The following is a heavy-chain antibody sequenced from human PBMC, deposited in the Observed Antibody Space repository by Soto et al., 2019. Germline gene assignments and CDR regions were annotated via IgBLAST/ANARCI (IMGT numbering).Heavy chain of an antibody. CDR1: GFTFSGYD. J-gene: IGHJ3*01. Sequence: PGGSLRLSCAVSGFTFSGYDMHWFRQAPGKGLEWEAVISYDGSTKYYADSVKGRFTISRDNSKNTLFLQMNSLRVEDTAVYYCASSTRSDAFDLWGQGTMVTVSS. V-gene: IGHV3-30*03. CDR2: ISYDGSTK. CDR3: ASSTRSDAFDL.